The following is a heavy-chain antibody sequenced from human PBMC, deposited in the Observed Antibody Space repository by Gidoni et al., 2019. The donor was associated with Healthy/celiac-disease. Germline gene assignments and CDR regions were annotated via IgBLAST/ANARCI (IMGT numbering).Heavy chain of an antibody. Sequence: EVQLVESGGGLVKPGGSLRLSCAASGFTFSSYSMNWVRQAQGKGLEWVSSISSSSSYIYYADSVKGRFTISRDNAKNSLYLQMNSLRAEDTAVYYCARDQHPSEYSSFPLGYWGQGTLVTVSS. J-gene: IGHJ4*02. CDR1: GFTFSSYS. D-gene: IGHD6-6*01. CDR3: ARDQHPSEYSSFPLGY. CDR2: ISSSSSYI. V-gene: IGHV3-21*01.